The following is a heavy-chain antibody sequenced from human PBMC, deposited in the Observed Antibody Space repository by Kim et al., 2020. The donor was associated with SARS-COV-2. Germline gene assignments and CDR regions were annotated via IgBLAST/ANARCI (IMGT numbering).Heavy chain of an antibody. J-gene: IGHJ5*02. Sequence: YVKGRFIISRDDSKNIAYLQMNSLKTEDTAVYYCTRGGYSSGYRPNWFDPWGQGTLVTVSS. D-gene: IGHD6-25*01. CDR3: TRGGYSSGYRPNWFDP. V-gene: IGHV3-49*02.